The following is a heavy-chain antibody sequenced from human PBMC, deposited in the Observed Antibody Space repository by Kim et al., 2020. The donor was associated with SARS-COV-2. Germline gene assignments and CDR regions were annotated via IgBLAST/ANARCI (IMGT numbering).Heavy chain of an antibody. V-gene: IGHV5-51*01. D-gene: IGHD2-15*01. J-gene: IGHJ1*01. CDR3: SRGYCSGGSCAEYFQH. CDR1: GYSFTSYW. CDR2: IYPGDSDT. Sequence: GESLKISCKGSGYSFTSYWIGWVRQMPGKVLEWMGIIYPGDSDTRYSPSFQGQVTISADKSISTAFLQWGSLKASETAMYFCSRGYCSGGSCAEYFQHWG.